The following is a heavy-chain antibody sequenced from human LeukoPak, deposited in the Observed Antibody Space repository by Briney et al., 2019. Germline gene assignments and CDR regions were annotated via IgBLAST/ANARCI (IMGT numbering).Heavy chain of an antibody. CDR1: GFTFTNYA. CDR3: VKDSASSGWSGGFDY. D-gene: IGHD6-19*01. V-gene: IGHV3-23*01. J-gene: IGHJ4*02. CDR2: VSDSGSIT. Sequence: PGGSLRLSCAASGFTFTNYAMYWVRQAPGKGLECVSSVSDSGSITYYADSVKGRFTISRDNSRNTLYLQMNSLRAEDTAVYYCVKDSASSGWSGGFDYWGQGTLVKVSS.